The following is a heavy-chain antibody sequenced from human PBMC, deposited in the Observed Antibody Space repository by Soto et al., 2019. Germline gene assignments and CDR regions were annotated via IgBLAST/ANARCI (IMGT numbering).Heavy chain of an antibody. CDR1: GYSFTNYW. J-gene: IGHJ3*01. V-gene: IGHV5-51*01. CDR3: ARRNFDINGYSNAYDF. CDR2: IFPGDSDT. D-gene: IGHD2-15*01. Sequence: VESLKISCNGSGYSFTNYWIGWVRQMPWKGLEYMGTIFPGDSDTKYSPSFQGQVTISADKSISTAYLQWSSLKASDTAMYYCARRNFDINGYSNAYDFWGQGTMVTVSS.